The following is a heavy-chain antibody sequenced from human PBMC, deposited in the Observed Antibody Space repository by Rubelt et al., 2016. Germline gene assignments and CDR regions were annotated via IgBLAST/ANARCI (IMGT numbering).Heavy chain of an antibody. CDR1: GYTFTGYY. CDR3: AREPSGYDILTGNWFDP. J-gene: IGHJ5*02. V-gene: IGHV1-2*02. CDR2: INPNSGGT. D-gene: IGHD3-9*01. Sequence: QVQLVQSGAEVKKPGASVKVSCKASGYTFTGYYMHWVRQAPGQGLEWMGWINPNSGGTNYAQKFQGRVTMTRDTSISTAYMELSSLRSEDTAVYYCAREPSGYDILTGNWFDPWGQGTLVTVSS.